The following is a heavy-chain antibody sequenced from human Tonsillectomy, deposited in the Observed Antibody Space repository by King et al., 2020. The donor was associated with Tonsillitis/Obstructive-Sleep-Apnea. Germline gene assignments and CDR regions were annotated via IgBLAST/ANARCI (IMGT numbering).Heavy chain of an antibody. CDR3: ARGITGTTLNYYYGMDV. V-gene: IGHV3-33*01. CDR2: IWYDGSNK. CDR1: GFTFSSCG. J-gene: IGHJ6*02. Sequence: VQLVESGGGVVQPGRSLRLSCAASGFTFSSCGMHWVRQAPGKGLEWVAVIWYDGSNKYYADSVKGRFTISRDNSKNTLYLQMNSLRVEDTALYYCARGITGTTLNYYYGMDVWGQGTTVTVSS. D-gene: IGHD1-7*01.